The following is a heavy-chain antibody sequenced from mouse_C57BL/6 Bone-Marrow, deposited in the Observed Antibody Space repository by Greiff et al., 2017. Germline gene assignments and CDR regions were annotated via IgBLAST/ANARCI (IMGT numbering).Heavy chain of an antibody. CDR1: GYTFTSYW. V-gene: IGHV1-55*01. CDR3: ARGDGNPWYFDD. D-gene: IGHD2-1*01. J-gene: IGHJ1*03. CDR2: IYPGSGST. Sequence: QVQLQQSGAELVKPGASVKMSCKASGYTFTSYWITWVKQRPGQGLEWIGDIYPGSGSTNYNEKFKSKATLTVDTSSSTAYMQHSSLTSEDSAVYYCARGDGNPWYFDDWGTGTTLTVSS.